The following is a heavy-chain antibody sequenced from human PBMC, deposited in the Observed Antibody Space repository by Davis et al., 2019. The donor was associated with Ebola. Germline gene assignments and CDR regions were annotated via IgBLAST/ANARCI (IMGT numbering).Heavy chain of an antibody. CDR3: TRGRGGSSWELY. Sequence: GESLKISCAASGFTVSSNHMSWVRQAPGKGLEWVAVIYRGGSTYYADSVKGRFTISRDNSKDTVQLQMNSLRAEDTAVYYCTRGRGGSSWELYWGQGTLVTVSA. J-gene: IGHJ4*02. V-gene: IGHV3-53*01. D-gene: IGHD6-13*01. CDR1: GFTVSSNH. CDR2: IYRGGST.